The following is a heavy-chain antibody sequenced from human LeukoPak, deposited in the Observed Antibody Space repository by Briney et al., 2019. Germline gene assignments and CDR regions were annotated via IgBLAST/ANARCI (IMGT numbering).Heavy chain of an antibody. CDR3: VAAPNPFYFDF. CDR2: IKQDGSEK. CDR1: GFTFSSYA. V-gene: IGHV3-7*01. D-gene: IGHD6-25*01. J-gene: IGHJ4*02. Sequence: GGSLRLSCAASGFTFSSYAMSWVRLAPGKGLECVANIKQDGSEKNYVDSVKGRFTISRDNAKNSLYLQMNSLRAEDAALYYCVAAPNPFYFDFWGQRTLVTVSS.